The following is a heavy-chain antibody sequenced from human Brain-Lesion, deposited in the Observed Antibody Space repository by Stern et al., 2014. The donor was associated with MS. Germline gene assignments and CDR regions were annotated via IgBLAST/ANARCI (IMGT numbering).Heavy chain of an antibody. Sequence: VQLGESGAEVKKPGASVKGSCKTSGYIFTGYYIHWVRQAPGQGLEWMALINPNTGGTKYAQKFQGRVTMSRDTSISTAYVELSSLTSDDTAVYYCSRDQRGITIFGVVTDYYYLGMDVWGQGTTVTVSS. V-gene: IGHV1-2*02. J-gene: IGHJ6*02. CDR3: SRDQRGITIFGVVTDYYYLGMDV. CDR1: GYIFTGYY. D-gene: IGHD3-3*01. CDR2: INPNTGGT.